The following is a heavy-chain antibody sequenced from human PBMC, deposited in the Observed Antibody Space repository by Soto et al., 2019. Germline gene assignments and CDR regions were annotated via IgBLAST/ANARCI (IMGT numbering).Heavy chain of an antibody. D-gene: IGHD3-22*01. CDR2: ISSSSSTI. CDR3: ARGSGYHELGGYPFDY. Sequence: PGGSLRLSCAASGFTFSSYSMNWVRQAPGKGLEWVSYISSSSSTIYYADSVKGRFTISRDNAKNSLYLQMNSLRDEDTAVYYCARGSGYHELGGYPFDYWGQGTLVTVSS. V-gene: IGHV3-48*02. J-gene: IGHJ4*02. CDR1: GFTFSSYS.